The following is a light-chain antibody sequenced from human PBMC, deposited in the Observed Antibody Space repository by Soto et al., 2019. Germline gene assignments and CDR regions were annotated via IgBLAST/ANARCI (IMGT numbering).Light chain of an antibody. Sequence: QPVLTQSSSASASLGSSVKLTCTLSSGHSSYIIAWHQQQPGKAPRYLMKLEGSGSYNKGSGVPDRFSGSSSGADRYLTISNLQFEDEADYYCETWDSNTHVFGTGTKLPS. V-gene: IGLV4-60*02. CDR2: LEGSGSY. CDR3: ETWDSNTHV. J-gene: IGLJ1*01. CDR1: SGHSSYI.